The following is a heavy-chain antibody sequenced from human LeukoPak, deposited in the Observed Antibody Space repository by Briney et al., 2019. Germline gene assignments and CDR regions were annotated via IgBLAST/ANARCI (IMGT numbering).Heavy chain of an antibody. Sequence: PGGSLRLSYAASGLTFSLHPMNWVRQAPGKGLEWVSYIGATNRTIYYADSVKGRFTISRDNAKNSLYLQMNSLRADDTAVYYCARDSRTAYGMDVWGQGTTVTVSS. CDR2: IGATNRTI. CDR1: GLTFSLHP. V-gene: IGHV3-48*01. J-gene: IGHJ6*02. CDR3: ARDSRTAYGMDV. D-gene: IGHD1-14*01.